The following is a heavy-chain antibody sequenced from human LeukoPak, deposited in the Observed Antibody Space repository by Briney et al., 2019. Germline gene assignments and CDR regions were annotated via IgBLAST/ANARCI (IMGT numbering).Heavy chain of an antibody. CDR2: ISSSGSTI. J-gene: IGHJ4*02. D-gene: IGHD3-22*01. CDR3: ARDSYYDSSARPQAY. CDR1: GFTFSSYE. Sequence: GGSLRLSCAASGFTFSSYEMNWVRQAPGKGLEWVSYISSSGSTIYCADSVKGRFTISRDNAKNSLYLQMNSLRAEDTAVYYCARDSYYDSSARPQAYWGQGTLVTVSS. V-gene: IGHV3-48*03.